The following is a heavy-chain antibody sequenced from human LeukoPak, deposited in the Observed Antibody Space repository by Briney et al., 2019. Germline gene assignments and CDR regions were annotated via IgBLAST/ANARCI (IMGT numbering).Heavy chain of an antibody. D-gene: IGHD1-26*01. J-gene: IGHJ4*02. CDR1: GFTFSSYA. CDR3: VEAIGRSGSYPYLFDY. CDR2: ISGSGVST. Sequence: GGSLRLSCAASGFTFSSYAMSWVRQAPGKGLEWVSGISGSGVSTYYTDSVKGRFTISRDNSKNTLYLQMNSLRAEDTAVYYCVEAIGRSGSYPYLFDYWGQGTLVTVSS. V-gene: IGHV3-23*01.